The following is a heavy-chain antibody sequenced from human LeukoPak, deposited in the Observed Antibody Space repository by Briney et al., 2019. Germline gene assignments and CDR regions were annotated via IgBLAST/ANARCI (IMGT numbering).Heavy chain of an antibody. D-gene: IGHD6-19*01. V-gene: IGHV3-49*03. CDR2: IRSKAYGGTT. CDR1: GFTFGDYA. Sequence: GGSLRLSCTASGFTFGDYAMSWFRQAPGKGLEWVGFIRSKAYGGTTEYAASVKGRFTISRDDSKSIAYLQMNSLKTEDTAVYYCTRKAPYSSGWPFDYWGPGTLVTVSS. CDR3: TRKAPYSSGWPFDY. J-gene: IGHJ4*02.